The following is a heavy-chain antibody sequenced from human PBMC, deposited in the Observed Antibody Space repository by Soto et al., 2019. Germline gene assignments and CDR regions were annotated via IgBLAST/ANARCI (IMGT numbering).Heavy chain of an antibody. CDR3: AKVVGDANDYYEL. J-gene: IGHJ4*02. CDR2: INGDGSTT. CDR1: GFTFNSYW. Sequence: SLRLSCAASGFTFNSYWMHWVRQAPGKGLVWVSRINGDGSTTSYADSVKGRFTISRDTSKNTLYLQMDSLGAEDTAIYYCAKVVGDANDYYELWGQGTLVNDSS. V-gene: IGHV3-74*01. D-gene: IGHD3-16*01.